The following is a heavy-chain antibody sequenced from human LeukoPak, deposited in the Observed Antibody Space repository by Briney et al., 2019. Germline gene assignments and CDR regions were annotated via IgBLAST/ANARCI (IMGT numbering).Heavy chain of an antibody. Sequence: GGSLRLSCAASGYTFSTYWMHWVRQGPGKGLVWVSRINEDGSSTSYAESVRGRFTISRDNAKNTLYLQMNSLRAEDTAVYYCTRDIFGARDSWGQGTLVTVSS. J-gene: IGHJ4*02. V-gene: IGHV3-74*01. D-gene: IGHD3-10*01. CDR3: TRDIFGARDS. CDR1: GYTFSTYW. CDR2: INEDGSST.